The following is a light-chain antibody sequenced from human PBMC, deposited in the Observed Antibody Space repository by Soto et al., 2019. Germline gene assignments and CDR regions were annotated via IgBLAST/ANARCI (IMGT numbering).Light chain of an antibody. CDR2: DAS. J-gene: IGKJ4*01. Sequence: EVVLTQSPATLSLSPGERATLSGRASQSVSSYLAWYQQKPGQAPRLLLYDASNRATGIPARFSGSGSGTDFTLTISSLEPEDFAVYYCQQRSNWFTFGGGTKVDTK. V-gene: IGKV3-11*01. CDR3: QQRSNWFT. CDR1: QSVSSY.